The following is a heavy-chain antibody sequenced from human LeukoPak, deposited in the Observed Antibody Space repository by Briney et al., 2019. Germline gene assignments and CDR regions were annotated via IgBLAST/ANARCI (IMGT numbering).Heavy chain of an antibody. CDR1: GYGFTSYW. V-gene: IGHV5-10-1*01. CDR2: IDPSDSYT. J-gene: IGHJ4*02. CDR3: ASGYGGYVYDY. Sequence: GESPRISCKGSGYGFTSYWISWVRQMPGKGLEWMGRIDPSDSYTNYSPSFQGHVTISADKSISTAYLQWSSLKASDTAMYYCASGYGGYVYDYWGQGTLVTVSS. D-gene: IGHD5-12*01.